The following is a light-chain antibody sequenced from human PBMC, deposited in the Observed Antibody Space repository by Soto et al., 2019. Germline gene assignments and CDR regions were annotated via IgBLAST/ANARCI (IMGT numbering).Light chain of an antibody. Sequence: QPASVSGSPGQSITISCTGTSSDINDYNYVSWYQQRPGKAPKLMIYGVSNRPSGVSNRFSGSRSGNTASLTISGLQAEDEADYYCTSYTNSSFVFGGGTKLTVL. V-gene: IGLV2-14*01. CDR2: GVS. J-gene: IGLJ2*01. CDR1: SSDINDYNY. CDR3: TSYTNSSFV.